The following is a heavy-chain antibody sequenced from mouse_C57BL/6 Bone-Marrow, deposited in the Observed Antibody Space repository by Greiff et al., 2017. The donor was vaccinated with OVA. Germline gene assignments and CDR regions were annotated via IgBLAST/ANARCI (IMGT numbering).Heavy chain of an antibody. V-gene: IGHV1-81*01. D-gene: IGHD2-4*01. CDR1: GYTFTSYG. Sequence: QVHVKQSGAELARPGASVKLSCKASGYTFTSYGISWVKQRPGQGLEWIGEIYPRSGNTYYNEKFKGKATLTADKSSSTAYMELRSLTSEDSAVDFGARPDYEGDSFAYWGQGTSVTVSS. J-gene: IGHJ4*01. CDR2: IYPRSGNT. CDR3: ARPDYEGDSFAY.